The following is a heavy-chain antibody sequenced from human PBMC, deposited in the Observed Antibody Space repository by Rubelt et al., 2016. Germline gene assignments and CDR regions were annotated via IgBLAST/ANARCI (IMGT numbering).Heavy chain of an antibody. CDR2: IYTGGST. V-gene: IGHV3-53*01. CDR3: ARAPPLGKSDGDGNFDN. D-gene: IGHD2-21*02. CDR1: GFTVSSNY. Sequence: EVQLVESGGGLIQPGGSLRLACTASGFTVSSNYMAWVRQAPGKGLQWVSVIYTGGSTYYTDSVKGRLTISRDNSQNTSYLRISSLSAEDTSVYYCARAPPLGKSDGDGNFDNWGQGTLVTVSS. J-gene: IGHJ4*02.